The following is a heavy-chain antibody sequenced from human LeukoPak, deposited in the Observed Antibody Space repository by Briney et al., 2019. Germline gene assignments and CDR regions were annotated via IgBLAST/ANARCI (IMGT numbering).Heavy chain of an antibody. CDR1: GGSFSGYY. CDR3: ARTGPWNIVVVPAARRGVIGYYFDY. V-gene: IGHV4-34*01. J-gene: IGHJ4*02. Sequence: SETLSLTCAVYGGSFSGYYWSWIRQPPGKGLEWIGEINHSGSTNYNPSLRSRVTISVDTSKNQFSLKLSSVTAADTAVYYCARTGPWNIVVVPAARRGVIGYYFDYWGQGTLVTVSS. CDR2: INHSGST. D-gene: IGHD2-2*01.